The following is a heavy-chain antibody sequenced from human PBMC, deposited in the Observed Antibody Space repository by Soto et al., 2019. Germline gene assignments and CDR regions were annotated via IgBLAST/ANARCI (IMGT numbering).Heavy chain of an antibody. D-gene: IGHD6-6*01. Sequence: WDTLSLTCTFYGASISSSSYYWGWIRQPPGKGLEWIGSIYYSGSTYYNPSLKSRVTISVDTSKNQFSLKLSSVTAADTAVYYCASRGSSSTYYYYYGMDVWGQGTTVTVSS. V-gene: IGHV4-39*01. CDR1: GASISSSSYY. CDR3: ASRGSSSTYYYYYGMDV. CDR2: IYYSGST. J-gene: IGHJ6*02.